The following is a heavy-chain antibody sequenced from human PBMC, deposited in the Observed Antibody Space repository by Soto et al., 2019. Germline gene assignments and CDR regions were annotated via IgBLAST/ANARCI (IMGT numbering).Heavy chain of an antibody. V-gene: IGHV3-23*01. CDR1: GFTFGNYA. Sequence: EVQLLESGGGLVQPGGSLRLSCAASGFTFGNYAMSWVRQAPGKGLEWVSGIDNSGGSTYYVDSVKGRFTISRDNSKNTLHLQMNSPRVEDTAGYYCAKEALARHFGFDYWGRGTLVTVSS. CDR3: AKEALARHFGFDY. D-gene: IGHD1-1*01. J-gene: IGHJ4*02. CDR2: IDNSGGST.